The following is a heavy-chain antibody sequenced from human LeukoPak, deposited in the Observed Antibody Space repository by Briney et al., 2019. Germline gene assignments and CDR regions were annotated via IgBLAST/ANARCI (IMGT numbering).Heavy chain of an antibody. D-gene: IGHD6-19*01. Sequence: WMGGFDPEDGETIYAQKFQGRVTMTEDTSTDTAYMELSSLRSEDTAVYYCATDIAVAGSNYWGLGTLVTVSS. CDR2: FDPEDGET. J-gene: IGHJ4*02. CDR3: ATDIAVAGSNY. V-gene: IGHV1-24*01.